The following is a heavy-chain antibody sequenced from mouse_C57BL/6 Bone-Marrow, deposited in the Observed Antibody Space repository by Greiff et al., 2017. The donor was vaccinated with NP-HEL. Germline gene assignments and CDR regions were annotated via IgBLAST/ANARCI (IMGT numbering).Heavy chain of an antibody. Sequence: QVQLKESGPGLVAPSQSLSITCTVSGFSLTSYAISWVRQPPGKGLEWLGVIWPGGGTNYNSALKSRLSISKDNSKSQVFLKMNSLQTDDTARYYCATSLYYDYDGFAYWGQGTLVTVSA. D-gene: IGHD2-4*01. J-gene: IGHJ3*01. CDR1: GFSLTSYA. V-gene: IGHV2-9-1*01. CDR2: IWPGGGT. CDR3: ATSLYYDYDGFAY.